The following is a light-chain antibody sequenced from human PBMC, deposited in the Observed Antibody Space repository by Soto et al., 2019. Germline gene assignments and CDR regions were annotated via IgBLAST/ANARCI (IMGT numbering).Light chain of an antibody. CDR3: QQRINWPLT. CDR2: GAS. J-gene: IGKJ4*01. Sequence: EFVLTQSPGTLSVSPGERATLSCRASQSITTNLVWYQQKAGQAPRLLIYGASSRATGIPDRFSGSGSGTDFTLTISSLEPEDFAVYYCQQRINWPLTFGGGTKVDIK. V-gene: IGKV3-11*01. CDR1: QSITTN.